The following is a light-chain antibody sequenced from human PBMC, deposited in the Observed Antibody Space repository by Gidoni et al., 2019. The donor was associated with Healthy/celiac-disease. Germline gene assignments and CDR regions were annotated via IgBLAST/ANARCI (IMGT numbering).Light chain of an antibody. Sequence: DIVMTQSPLSLPVTPGEPASISCRSSQSLLHSTGYNYLDWYLQKPGQSPQLLIYLGANRASGVPDRLSGSGSGTDFTLKISRVEAEDVGVYYCMKALQTPPTFGQGTQLEIK. J-gene: IGKJ5*01. CDR3: MKALQTPPT. V-gene: IGKV2-28*01. CDR1: QSLLHSTGYNY. CDR2: LGA.